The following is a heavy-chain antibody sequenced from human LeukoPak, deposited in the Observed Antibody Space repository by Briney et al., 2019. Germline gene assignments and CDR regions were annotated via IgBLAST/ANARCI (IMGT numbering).Heavy chain of an antibody. D-gene: IGHD4-17*01. V-gene: IGHV4-34*01. J-gene: IGHJ2*01. CDR3: ASVTTRVTGFDL. Sequence: SETLSLTCAVYGGSFSGYYWSWIRQPPGKGLEWIGEINHSGSTNYNPSLKSRVTISVDTSKNQFSLKLSSVTAADTAVYYCASVTTRVTGFDLWGRGTLVTVSS. CDR2: INHSGST. CDR1: GGSFSGYY.